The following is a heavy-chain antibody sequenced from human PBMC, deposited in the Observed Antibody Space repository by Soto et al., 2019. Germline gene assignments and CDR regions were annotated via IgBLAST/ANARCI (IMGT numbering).Heavy chain of an antibody. Sequence: GGSLRLSCAASGFTFSSYGMHWVRQAPGKGLEWVAVIWYDGSNKYYADSVKGRFTISRDNSKNTLYLQMNSLRAEDTAVYYCARRSNYYDSSGLAWLFYYYGMDVWGQGTTVTVSS. J-gene: IGHJ6*02. D-gene: IGHD3-22*01. V-gene: IGHV3-33*01. CDR2: IWYDGSNK. CDR3: ARRSNYYDSSGLAWLFYYYGMDV. CDR1: GFTFSSYG.